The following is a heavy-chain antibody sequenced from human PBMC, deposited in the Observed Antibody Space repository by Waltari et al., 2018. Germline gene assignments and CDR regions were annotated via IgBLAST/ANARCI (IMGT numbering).Heavy chain of an antibody. Sequence: QVQLVQSGAEVTKPGASVKVSCQVSGYTVPELSMHWERQAPGKGLEWMGGFDPEDGETINAQKFQGRVTMTEDTSTDTAYMELSSLRSEDTAVYYCATLKRGYSYGWTLDYWGQGTLVIVSS. CDR3: ATLKRGYSYGWTLDY. CDR1: GYTVPELS. J-gene: IGHJ4*02. V-gene: IGHV1-24*01. CDR2: FDPEDGET. D-gene: IGHD5-18*01.